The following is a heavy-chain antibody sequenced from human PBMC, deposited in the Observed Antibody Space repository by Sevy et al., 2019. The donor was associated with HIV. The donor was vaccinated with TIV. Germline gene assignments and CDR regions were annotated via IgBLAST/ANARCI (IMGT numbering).Heavy chain of an antibody. CDR3: SRRGAFEYDSSGFQSH. CDR2: ISVYNGKT. V-gene: IGHV1-18*01. J-gene: IGHJ4*02. Sequence: ASVKVSCKTSGYTFTSFGISWVRQAPGQGLEWVGCISVYNGKTNYAQKFQGRITLTSDTSTRTAYMELRSLRSDDTAVYYCSRRGAFEYDSSGFQSHWGQGTLVTVSS. D-gene: IGHD3-22*01. CDR1: GYTFTSFG.